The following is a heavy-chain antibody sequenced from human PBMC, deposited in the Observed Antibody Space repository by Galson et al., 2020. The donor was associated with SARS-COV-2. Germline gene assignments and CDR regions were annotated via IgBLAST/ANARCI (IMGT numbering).Heavy chain of an antibody. J-gene: IGHJ3*01. CDR1: GGSISSGGYY. CDR2: IYNSGTS. Sequence: SETLSLTCTVSGGSISSGGYYWSWIRQHLGKGLEWIGYIYNSGTSYYNPSLKSRVSISIDTSENQFSLKLSSVTAADTAVYYCARDRKSMITFGGVIVDAFDLWGQGTLVTVSP. CDR3: ARDRKSMITFGGVIVDAFDL. D-gene: IGHD3-16*02. V-gene: IGHV4-31*03.